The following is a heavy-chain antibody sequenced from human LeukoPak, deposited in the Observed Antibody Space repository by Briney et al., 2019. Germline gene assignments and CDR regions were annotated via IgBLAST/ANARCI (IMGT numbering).Heavy chain of an antibody. V-gene: IGHV3-23*01. CDR3: AREAYCGGDCYRGLGY. Sequence: GGSLRLSCAAPGFTFSSYAMSWVRQAPGKGLEWVSAISGSGGSTYYADSVKGRFTISRDNAKNSLYLQMNSLRDEDTAVYYCAREAYCGGDCYRGLGYWGQGTLVTVSS. CDR1: GFTFSSYA. CDR2: ISGSGGST. D-gene: IGHD2-21*02. J-gene: IGHJ4*02.